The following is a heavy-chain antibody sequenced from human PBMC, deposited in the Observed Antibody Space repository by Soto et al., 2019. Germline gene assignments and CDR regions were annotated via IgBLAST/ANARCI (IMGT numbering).Heavy chain of an antibody. CDR1: GGSLSGYY. Sequence: QVQLQQWGAGLLKPSETLSLTCAVYGGSLSGYYWSWIRQPPGKALEWIGEINYSGITNYKPSLKSRVTIAVDTSKNQIFLNLSSVTAADTAMYYWARHHVRGRTIAGAAEFWCQGTLVTVSS. D-gene: IGHD1-26*01. J-gene: IGHJ4*02. CDR2: INYSGIT. V-gene: IGHV4-34*01. CDR3: ARHHVRGRTIAGAAEF.